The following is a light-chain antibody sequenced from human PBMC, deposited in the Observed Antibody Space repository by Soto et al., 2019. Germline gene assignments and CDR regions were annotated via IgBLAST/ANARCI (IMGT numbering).Light chain of an antibody. V-gene: IGKV3-20*01. CDR3: QQYGNLPWT. Sequence: ALTQSPGTLSSSPGERATLSCRASQAVSSNYLAWYQQKPGQAPRLLISGASGRATGVPDRFSGSGSGTEFTLTIDRLESEDFAVYFCQQYGNLPWTFGQGTKVDIK. CDR2: GAS. J-gene: IGKJ1*01. CDR1: QAVSSNY.